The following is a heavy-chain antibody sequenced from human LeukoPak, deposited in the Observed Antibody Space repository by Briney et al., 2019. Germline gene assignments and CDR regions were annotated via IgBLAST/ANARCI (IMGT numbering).Heavy chain of an antibody. Sequence: PGGSLRLSCAASGFTFDDYAMHWVRQVPGKGLEWVSGISWKSGSIGYADSVKGRFTISRDNAKNSLYLQMNSLRVEDMALYYCAKARWRYSSSWYYFDYWGQGTLVTVSS. J-gene: IGHJ4*02. D-gene: IGHD6-13*01. CDR3: AKARWRYSSSWYYFDY. CDR1: GFTFDDYA. CDR2: ISWKSGSI. V-gene: IGHV3-9*03.